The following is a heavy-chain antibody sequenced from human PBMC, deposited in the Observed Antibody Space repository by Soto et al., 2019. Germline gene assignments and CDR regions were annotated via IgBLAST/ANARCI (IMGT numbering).Heavy chain of an antibody. V-gene: IGHV4-59*08. D-gene: IGHD6-19*01. CDR3: ARHPRGGYSSGWFDY. J-gene: IGHJ4*01. CDR1: GGSISSYY. CDR2: VYYSENT. Sequence: SETLSLTCTVSGGSISSYYWSWIRQPPGKGLEWIGSVYYSENTNYNLSLKSRVTISVDTSKNQFSLKLNSVTAADTAVFYCARHPRGGYSSGWFDYWGHGSLVTAPQ.